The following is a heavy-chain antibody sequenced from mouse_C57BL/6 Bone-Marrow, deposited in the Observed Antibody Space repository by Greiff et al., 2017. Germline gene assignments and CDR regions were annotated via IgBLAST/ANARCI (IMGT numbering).Heavy chain of an antibody. CDR3: AREGYDGYYFYFDY. J-gene: IGHJ2*01. CDR2: IGTSDGYT. CDR1: GYTFTSYW. D-gene: IGHD2-3*01. V-gene: IGHV1-69*01. Sequence: VQLQQPGAELVMPGASVKLSCTASGYTFTSYWMHWVKQRPGQGLEWIGEIGTSDGYTNYTQKFKGQSTLTVDKSSSTASLQLSCLTSEDSAVXYCAREGYDGYYFYFDYWGQGTTLTVSS.